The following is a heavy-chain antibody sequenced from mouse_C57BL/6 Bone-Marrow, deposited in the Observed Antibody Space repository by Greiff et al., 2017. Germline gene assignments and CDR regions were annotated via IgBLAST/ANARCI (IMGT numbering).Heavy chain of an antibody. CDR2: ISSGSSTI. V-gene: IGHV5-17*01. CDR3: ARPDDVPHYYAMDY. CDR1: GFTFSDYG. D-gene: IGHD2-3*01. Sequence: EVQLVESGGGLVKPGGSLKLSCAASGFTFSDYGMHWVRQAPEQGLEWVAYISSGSSTIYYADTVKGRFTISRDNAKNTLFLQMTGLRSEDTAMYDCARPDDVPHYYAMDYWGQGTSVTVSS. J-gene: IGHJ4*01.